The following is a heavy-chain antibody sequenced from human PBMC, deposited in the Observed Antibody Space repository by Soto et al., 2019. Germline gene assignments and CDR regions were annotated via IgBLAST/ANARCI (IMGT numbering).Heavy chain of an antibody. CDR2: VYYSGTT. CDR3: ARDYWANEKRFEP. V-gene: IGHV4-59*01. Sequence: WTWIRQSPGRGLEWIGYVYYSGTTKYNPSLKSRATISVDTTNNQFSLRLGPMTPADTAVYYCARDYWANEKRFEPWGQGTLVTVSS. J-gene: IGHJ5*02. D-gene: IGHD2-8*02.